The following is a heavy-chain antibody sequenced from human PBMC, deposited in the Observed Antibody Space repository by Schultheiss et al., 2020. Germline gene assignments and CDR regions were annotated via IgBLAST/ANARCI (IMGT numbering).Heavy chain of an antibody. J-gene: IGHJ6*02. Sequence: GESLKISCAASGFTFSSYGMHWVRQAPGKGLEWVAVISYDGSNKYYADSVKGRFTISRDNSKNTLYLQMNSLRAEDTAVYYCAKDLYYGSGSYYRYYGMDVWGQGTTVTGSS. V-gene: IGHV3-30*18. CDR1: GFTFSSYG. D-gene: IGHD3-10*01. CDR2: ISYDGSNK. CDR3: AKDLYYGSGSYYRYYGMDV.